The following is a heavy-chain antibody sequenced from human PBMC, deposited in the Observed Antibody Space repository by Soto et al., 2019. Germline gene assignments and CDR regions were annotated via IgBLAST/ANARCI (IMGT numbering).Heavy chain of an antibody. CDR2: THPTGTP. CDR3: ARESAGSGKNNWFDP. D-gene: IGHD3-10*01. CDR1: RGSISSYY. Sequence: PSETLSLTCSVSRGSISSYYWSWVRQPPGKGLEWIGFTHPTGTPKNNPSPKGRATISVDTPQNQLSLSLGSAAAADTAVYYCARESAGSGKNNWFDPWGQGILVTVSS. J-gene: IGHJ5*02. V-gene: IGHV4-59*01.